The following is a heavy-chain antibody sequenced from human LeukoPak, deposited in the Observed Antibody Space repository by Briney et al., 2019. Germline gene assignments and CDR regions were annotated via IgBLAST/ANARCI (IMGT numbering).Heavy chain of an antibody. D-gene: IGHD6-19*01. Sequence: PGGSLRLSCAASGFTFNTYWMHWVRQGPGKGLLWVSRITTDGSSTKYADSVKGRFTISRDIAMNTLYLQMNSLSAGDTAVYYCARPICSGSIDYWGQGTLVIVSS. CDR3: ARPICSGSIDY. J-gene: IGHJ4*02. CDR2: ITTDGSST. V-gene: IGHV3-74*03. CDR1: GFTFNTYW.